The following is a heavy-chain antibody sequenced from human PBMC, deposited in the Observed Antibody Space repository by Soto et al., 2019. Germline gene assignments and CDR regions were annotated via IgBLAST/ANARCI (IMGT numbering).Heavy chain of an antibody. CDR1: GFTFSSYA. D-gene: IGHD3-22*01. Sequence: XGSLILSCEASGFTFSSYAMYWVRQAPGKGLEWVSGISGSGESTYYTDSVKGRFTISRDNSKNTLYVQMNGLRAEDTAVYYCAKDWRISIRSGYNNFLDYWGQGTLVTVSS. CDR3: AKDWRISIRSGYNNFLDY. CDR2: ISGSGEST. J-gene: IGHJ4*02. V-gene: IGHV3-23*01.